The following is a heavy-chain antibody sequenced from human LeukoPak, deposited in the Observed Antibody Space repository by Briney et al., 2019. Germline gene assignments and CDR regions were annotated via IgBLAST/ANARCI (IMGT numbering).Heavy chain of an antibody. D-gene: IGHD6-13*01. CDR2: IYPGDSDT. Sequence: GESLKISCKGPGYTFTSYWIGWVRQMPGKGLEWMGIIYPGDSDTRYSPSFQGQVTISADKSIRTAYLQWSSLKASDTAMYYRARPVDSSSWNAFDIWGQGTMVTVSS. V-gene: IGHV5-51*01. J-gene: IGHJ3*02. CDR3: ARPVDSSSWNAFDI. CDR1: GYTFTSYW.